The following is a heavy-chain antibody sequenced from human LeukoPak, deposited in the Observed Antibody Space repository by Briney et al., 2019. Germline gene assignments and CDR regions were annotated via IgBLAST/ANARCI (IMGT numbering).Heavy chain of an antibody. D-gene: IGHD3-10*01. J-gene: IGHJ6*02. CDR3: ARLSSNVLLWFGELSYGMDV. CDR1: GYTFTGYY. V-gene: IGHV1-2*02. Sequence: ASVKVYCKASGYTFTGYYMHWVRQAPGQGLEWMGWINPNSGGTNYAQKFQGRVTMTRNTSISTAYMELSSLRSEDTAVYYCARLSSNVLLWFGELSYGMDVWGQGTTVTVSS. CDR2: INPNSGGT.